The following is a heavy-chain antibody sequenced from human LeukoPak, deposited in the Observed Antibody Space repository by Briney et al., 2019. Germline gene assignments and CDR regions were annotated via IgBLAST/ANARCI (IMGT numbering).Heavy chain of an antibody. Sequence: SETLSLTCTVSGGSISSYYWSWIRQPAGKGLEWIGRIYTSGSTNYNASLKSRVSMSVDTSKNQFSLKLSSVTAADTAVYYCASTAVVVAATSDAFDIWGQGTMVTVSS. D-gene: IGHD2-15*01. CDR2: IYTSGST. V-gene: IGHV4-4*07. CDR3: ASTAVVVAATSDAFDI. CDR1: GGSISSYY. J-gene: IGHJ3*02.